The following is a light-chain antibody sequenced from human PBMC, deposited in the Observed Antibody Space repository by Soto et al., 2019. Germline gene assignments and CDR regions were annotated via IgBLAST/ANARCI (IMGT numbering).Light chain of an antibody. CDR3: MRALQTPLT. CDR2: LGS. V-gene: IGKV2-28*01. CDR1: QSLLHSNGYKY. J-gene: IGKJ2*01. Sequence: DIVMTQSPLSLPVTPGEPASISCRSSQSLLHSNGYKYLDWYLQKPGQSPQLLIYLGSNRASGVPDRFSGSGSGTEFTLKISRVEAEDVGVYHCMRALQTPLTFGQGTKREIK.